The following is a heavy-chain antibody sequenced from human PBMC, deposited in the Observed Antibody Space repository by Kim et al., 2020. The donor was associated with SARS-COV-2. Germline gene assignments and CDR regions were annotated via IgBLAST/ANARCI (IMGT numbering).Heavy chain of an antibody. V-gene: IGHV1-18*04. CDR3: ARERSYDTISSYYGMDV. J-gene: IGHJ6*02. CDR1: GYTFTSYG. CDR2: ISAYNGNT. D-gene: IGHD3-9*01. Sequence: ASVKVSCKASGYTFTSYGISWVRQAPGQGLEWMGWISAYNGNTNYAQKLQGRVTMTTDTSTSTAYMELRSLRSDDTAVYYCARERSYDTISSYYGMDVWGQGTTVTVSS.